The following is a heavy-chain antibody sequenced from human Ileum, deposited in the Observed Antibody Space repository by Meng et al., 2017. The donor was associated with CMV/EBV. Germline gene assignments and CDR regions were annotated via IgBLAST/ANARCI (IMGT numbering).Heavy chain of an antibody. D-gene: IGHD6-19*01. CDR3: VDAVAAHFEH. V-gene: IGHV3-74*01. CDR1: GFTFSNYW. Sequence: EVRLVESGGGLVQPGGSLRLSCAASGFTFSNYWVHWVRQVPGKGLLWVSYINTDGTTTNYADSVKGRFTISRDNAKNTVFLQMNSLRAEDTAVYYCVDAVAAHFEHWGQGTLVTVSS. CDR2: INTDGTTT. J-gene: IGHJ4*02.